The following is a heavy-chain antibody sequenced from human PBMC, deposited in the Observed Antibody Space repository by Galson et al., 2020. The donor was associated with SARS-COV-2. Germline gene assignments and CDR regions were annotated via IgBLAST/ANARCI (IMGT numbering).Heavy chain of an antibody. J-gene: IGHJ4*02. D-gene: IGHD3-9*01. CDR2: ISSSGSTI. CDR1: GFTFSDYY. Sequence: TGGSLRLSCAASGFTFSDYYMSWIRQAPGKGLEWVSYISSSGSTIYYADSVKGRFTISRDNAKNSLYLQMNSLRAEDTAVYYCARGTVYYDILTGYSRGYYFDYWGQGTLVTVSS. V-gene: IGHV3-11*01. CDR3: ARGTVYYDILTGYSRGYYFDY.